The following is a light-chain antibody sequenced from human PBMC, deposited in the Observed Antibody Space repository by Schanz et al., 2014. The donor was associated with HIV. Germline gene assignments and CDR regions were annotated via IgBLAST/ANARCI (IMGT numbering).Light chain of an antibody. Sequence: EIVMTQSPATLSLSPGERATLSCRASQSVSSYLAWYQQKRDQPPRLVIYATSTRAAGIPDRFSGTGSGTDFTLTISSLEPDDFAVYYCHHYGDSRGTFGGGTEVDI. CDR3: HHYGDSRGT. J-gene: IGKJ4*02. CDR2: ATS. CDR1: QSVSSY. V-gene: IGKV3D-15*01.